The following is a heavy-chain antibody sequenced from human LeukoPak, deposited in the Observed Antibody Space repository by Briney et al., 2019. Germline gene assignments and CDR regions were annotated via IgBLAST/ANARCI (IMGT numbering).Heavy chain of an antibody. J-gene: IGHJ4*02. D-gene: IGHD3-16*01. CDR3: SSQISRGGN. V-gene: IGHV3-74*01. CDR1: GFSFSTYW. CDR2: ITPDGSST. Sequence: GGSLRLSCAASGFSFSTYWMHWVRQVPGKGPEWVSHITPDGSSTNYADSVKGRFAISRDNAKNTLYLQMNSLRAEDTAVYYCSSQISRGGNWGQGALVTVSS.